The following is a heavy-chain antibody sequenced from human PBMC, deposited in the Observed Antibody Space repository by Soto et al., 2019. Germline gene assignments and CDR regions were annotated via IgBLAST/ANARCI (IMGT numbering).Heavy chain of an antibody. CDR1: GFTFSSYG. CDR2: ISYDGSNK. D-gene: IGHD1-26*01. V-gene: IGHV3-30*18. J-gene: IGHJ6*02. Sequence: VQLVESGGGVVQPGRSLRLSCAASGFTFSSYGMHWVRQAPGKGLEWVAVISYDGSNKYYADSVKGRFTISRDNSKNTLYLQMNSLRAEDTAVYYCAKDWGLRAYYYGMDVWGQGTTVTVSS. CDR3: AKDWGLRAYYYGMDV.